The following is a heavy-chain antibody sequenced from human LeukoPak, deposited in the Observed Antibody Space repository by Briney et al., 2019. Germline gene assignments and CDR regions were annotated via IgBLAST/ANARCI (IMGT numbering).Heavy chain of an antibody. V-gene: IGHV3-33*01. CDR2: IWYDGSNK. J-gene: IGHJ4*02. CDR3: ARDSTGNSWYSWYFDY. Sequence: GGSLRLSCAASGFTFSSYGMHWVRQAPGKGLEWVAVIWYDGSNKYYADSVKGRFTISRDNSKNTLYLQMNSLRAEDTAVYYCARDSTGNSWYSWYFDYWGQGTLVTVSS. CDR1: GFTFSSYG. D-gene: IGHD6-13*01.